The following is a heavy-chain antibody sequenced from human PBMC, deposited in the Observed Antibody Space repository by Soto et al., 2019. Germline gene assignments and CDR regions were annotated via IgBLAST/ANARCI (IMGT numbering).Heavy chain of an antibody. CDR1: GFTFRSYV. Sequence: QVQLVESGGGVVQPGTSLRLSCVGSGFTFRSYVIHWVRQAPGKGLEWVALTSYDGSNNFYGDSVKGRFTISRHNSRNTVELHMDSLRFEDTAVYYCARGGTTGGLDVWGQGTLVSVSS. V-gene: IGHV3-33*05. D-gene: IGHD3-16*01. CDR3: ARGGTTGGLDV. J-gene: IGHJ4*02. CDR2: TSYDGSNN.